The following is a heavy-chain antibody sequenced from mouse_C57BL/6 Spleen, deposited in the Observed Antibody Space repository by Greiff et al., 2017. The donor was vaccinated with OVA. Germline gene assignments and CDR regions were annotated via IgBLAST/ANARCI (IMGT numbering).Heavy chain of an antibody. J-gene: IGHJ4*01. CDR2: IYPGDGDT. D-gene: IGHD2-5*01. V-gene: IGHV1-80*01. CDR3: ARDYYSNPMDY. Sequence: VQLQQSGAELVKPGASVKISCKASGYAFSSSWMNWVKQRPEKGLEWIGQIYPGDGDTTSNGKFKGKATLTADKSSSTAYMQLSSLTAEDSAVYFCARDYYSNPMDYWGQGTSVTVSS. CDR1: GYAFSSSW.